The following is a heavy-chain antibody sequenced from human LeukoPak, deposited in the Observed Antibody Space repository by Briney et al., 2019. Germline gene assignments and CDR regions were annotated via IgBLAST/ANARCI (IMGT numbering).Heavy chain of an antibody. D-gene: IGHD6-13*01. CDR1: GGSMTSYY. J-gene: IGHJ6*02. CDR3: ARLARVAAAGSYSYHSLDV. Sequence: SETLSLTCTVSGGSMTSYYWSWIRQPPGKGLEWIGYIYYSGNTNYNPSLKSRSTISVDTSKNQFSLRLTSVTAADTAVYYCARLARVAAAGSYSYHSLDVWGQGTTVTVSS. CDR2: IYYSGNT. V-gene: IGHV4-59*08.